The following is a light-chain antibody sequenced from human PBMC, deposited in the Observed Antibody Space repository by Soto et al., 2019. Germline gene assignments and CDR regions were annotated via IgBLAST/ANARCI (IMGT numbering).Light chain of an antibody. CDR2: GAS. Sequence: EIVMTQSPATLSVSPGERATLSCRASQSVSSNLAWYQQKPGQAPRLLIYGASTRATGIPARFSGSGSGTEFTFTISSLQSEDFAVYYCQQYNNWPLTFGQGTRLEMK. J-gene: IGKJ5*01. CDR3: QQYNNWPLT. V-gene: IGKV3-15*01. CDR1: QSVSSN.